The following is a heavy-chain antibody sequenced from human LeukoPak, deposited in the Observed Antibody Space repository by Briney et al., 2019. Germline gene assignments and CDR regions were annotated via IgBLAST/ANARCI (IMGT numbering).Heavy chain of an antibody. D-gene: IGHD3-22*01. CDR1: GVSISDYY. CDR2: FSNSGTN. CDR3: ARLLYDSSGYYYFDS. Sequence: SETLSLTCTVSGVSISDYYWSWIRQPPGKGLEWIGYFSNSGTNNYNPSLKGRVTMSVDTSMNQFSLKLSSVTAADTAVYYCARLLYDSSGYYYFDSWGQGALVTVSS. V-gene: IGHV4-59*01. J-gene: IGHJ4*02.